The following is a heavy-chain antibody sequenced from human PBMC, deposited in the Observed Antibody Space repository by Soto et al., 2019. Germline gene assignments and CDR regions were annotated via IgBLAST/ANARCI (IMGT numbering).Heavy chain of an antibody. J-gene: IGHJ4*01. D-gene: IGHD6-13*01. CDR3: AKGSSWSYFDY. V-gene: IGHV1-3*04. CDR2: INTAKDNT. Sequence: ASVKVSCKASGYTFTSYAIHWVRQAPGQRLEWMGWINTAKDNTKYSQKSQGRVTITRDTSASIVYMELSSLRSEDTAVYYCAKGSSWSYFDYWGQGTLVTVSS. CDR1: GYTFTSYA.